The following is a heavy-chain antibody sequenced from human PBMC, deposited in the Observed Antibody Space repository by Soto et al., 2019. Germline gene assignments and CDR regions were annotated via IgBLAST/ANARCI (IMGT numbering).Heavy chain of an antibody. CDR2: ISAGGSNT. CDR1: GFTFRSYA. J-gene: IGHJ3*02. Sequence: EVQLLESGGGLVQPGGSLRLSCAVSGFTFRSYAMSWVRQAPGKGPEWVSVISAGGSNTYYAESVKGRFTISRDNSKNRLYLQMNSLRDEDTAVYYCAKKGPPRDAFDIWGQGTMVTVST. V-gene: IGHV3-23*01. CDR3: AKKGPPRDAFDI.